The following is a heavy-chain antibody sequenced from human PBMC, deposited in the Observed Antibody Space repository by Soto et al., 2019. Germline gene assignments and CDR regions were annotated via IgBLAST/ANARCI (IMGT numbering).Heavy chain of an antibody. CDR1: GYTFRTYG. J-gene: IGHJ4*02. D-gene: IGHD6-13*01. V-gene: IGHV1-18*01. Sequence: ASVKVSCKASGYTFRTYGISWVRQAPGQGLEWLGWTRPNNGNTNYAQKFQDRVTMTTHTSTNTAYMELRSLRSDDTAVYYCARVTGSTWLHDFDHWGQGTLVTVSS. CDR2: TRPNNGNT. CDR3: ARVTGSTWLHDFDH.